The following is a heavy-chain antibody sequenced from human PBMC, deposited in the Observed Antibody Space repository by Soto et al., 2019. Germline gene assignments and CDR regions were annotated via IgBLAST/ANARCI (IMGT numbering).Heavy chain of an antibody. CDR3: AKLPLHSGSYYVDH. CDR2: ISDDGSNK. CDR1: GFTFSTYG. D-gene: IGHD1-26*01. J-gene: IGHJ4*02. Sequence: QVQLVESGGGVVQPGRSLRLSCAASGFTFSTYGMHWVRQAPGKGLEWVAVISDDGSNKYYADSVKGRFTISRDNSKNTLYLQMNSLRAEDTAVYYCAKLPLHSGSYYVDHWGQGTLVTVSS. V-gene: IGHV3-30*18.